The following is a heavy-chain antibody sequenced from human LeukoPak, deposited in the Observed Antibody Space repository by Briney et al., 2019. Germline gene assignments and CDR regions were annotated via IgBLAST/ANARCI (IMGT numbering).Heavy chain of an antibody. V-gene: IGHV4-39*01. D-gene: IGHD5-24*01. J-gene: IGHJ4*02. CDR1: GGSISSSSYY. CDR2: IYYSGST. CDR3: ARIEMATKGVGY. Sequence: SETLSLICTVSGGSISSSSYYWGWIRQPPGKGLEWIGSIYYSGSTYYNPSLKSRVTISVDTSKNQFSLKLSSVTAADTAVYYCARIEMATKGVGYWGQGTLVTVSS.